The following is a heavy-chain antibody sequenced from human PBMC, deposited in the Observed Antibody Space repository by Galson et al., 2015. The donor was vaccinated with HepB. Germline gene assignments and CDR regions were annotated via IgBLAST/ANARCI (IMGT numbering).Heavy chain of an antibody. J-gene: IGHJ4*02. CDR1: GYTLTELS. CDR3: ATGDIAVAGTFAY. D-gene: IGHD6-19*01. CDR2: FDPEDGET. Sequence: SVKVSCKVSGYTLTELSMHWVRQAPGKGLEWMGGFDPEDGETIYAQKFQGRVTMTEDTSTDTAYMELSSLRSEDTAVYYCATGDIAVAGTFAYWGQGTLVTVSS. V-gene: IGHV1-24*01.